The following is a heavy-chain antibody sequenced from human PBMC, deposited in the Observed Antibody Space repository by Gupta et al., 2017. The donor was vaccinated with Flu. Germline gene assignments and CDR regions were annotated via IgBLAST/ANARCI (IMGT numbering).Heavy chain of an antibody. V-gene: IGHV3-7*01. Sequence: WVRQAPGKGLEWVANIKQDGSEKYYVDSVKGRFTISRDNAKNSLYLQMNSLRAEDTAVYYCASESVTGNFDYWGQGTLVTVSS. CDR2: IKQDGSEK. J-gene: IGHJ4*02. D-gene: IGHD2-21*02. CDR3: ASESVTGNFDY.